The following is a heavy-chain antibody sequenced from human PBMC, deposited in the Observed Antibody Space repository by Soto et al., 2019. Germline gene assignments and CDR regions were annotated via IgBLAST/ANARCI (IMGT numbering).Heavy chain of an antibody. CDR1: GGSISSSSYY. CDR3: ATPYYDYIWGSYRYFDY. V-gene: IGHV4-39*01. D-gene: IGHD3-16*02. J-gene: IGHJ4*02. Sequence: SETLSLTCTVSGGSISSSSYYWGWIRQPPGKGLEWIGSIYYSGSTYYNPSLKSRVTISVDTSKNQFSLKLSSVTAADTAVYYCATPYYDYIWGSYRYFDYWGQGTLVTVSS. CDR2: IYYSGST.